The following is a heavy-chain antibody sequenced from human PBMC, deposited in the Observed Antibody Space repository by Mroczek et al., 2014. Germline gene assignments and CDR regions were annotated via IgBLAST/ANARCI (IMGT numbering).Heavy chain of an antibody. Sequence: VQLLESGPGLVKPSETLSLTCTVSGGSISSSSYYWGWIRQPPGKGLEWIGSIYYSGSTYYNPSLKSRVTISVDTSKNQFSLKLSSVTAADTAVYYCARRNEWELLESGMDVWGQGTTVTVSS. CDR1: GGSISSSSYY. D-gene: IGHD1-26*01. J-gene: IGHJ6*02. CDR3: ARRNEWELLESGMDV. CDR2: IYYSGST. V-gene: IGHV4-39*01.